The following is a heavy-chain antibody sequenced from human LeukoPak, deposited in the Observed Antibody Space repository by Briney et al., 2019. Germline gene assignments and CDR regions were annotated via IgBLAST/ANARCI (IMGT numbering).Heavy chain of an antibody. CDR3: ARLRRNIFWSGYYNWFDP. D-gene: IGHD3-3*01. V-gene: IGHV4-34*01. Sequence: PSETLSLTCAVYGGSFSGYYWSWIRQPPGKGLEWIGEINHSGSTNYNPSLKSRVTISVDTSKNQFSLKLSSVTAADTAVYYCARLRRNIFWSGYYNWFDPWGQGTLVTVSS. CDR2: INHSGST. CDR1: GGSFSGYY. J-gene: IGHJ5*02.